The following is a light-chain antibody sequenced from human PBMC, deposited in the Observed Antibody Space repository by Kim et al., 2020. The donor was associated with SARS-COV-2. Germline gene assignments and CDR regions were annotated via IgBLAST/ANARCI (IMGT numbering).Light chain of an antibody. Sequence: EIVLTQSPGTLSLPPGERATLSCRASQAASTSYLAWYQQKPGQAPRPLIYGTSTRATGIPDRFSGSGSGTDFTLTISGLEPEDAAVYYCQQYDSPLLTFGGGTKVDIK. CDR3: QQYDSPLLT. J-gene: IGKJ4*01. V-gene: IGKV3-20*01. CDR2: GTS. CDR1: QAASTSY.